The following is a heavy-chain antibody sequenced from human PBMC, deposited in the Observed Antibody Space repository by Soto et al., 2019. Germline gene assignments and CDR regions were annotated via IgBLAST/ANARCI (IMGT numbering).Heavy chain of an antibody. CDR1: GGTSTRYA. Sequence: QERLVQSGAEVRKPGSSVKVSCKVTGGTSTRYAINWVRQAPGQGLEWLGGIVPMFGTSKYAQKFQGRVTITADTSTIIAYIELRSLRSEDTAVYYCNRGSEYDFWSGYLWGQGTLVSVSS. CDR2: IVPMFGTS. CDR3: NRGSEYDFWSGYL. J-gene: IGHJ4*02. V-gene: IGHV1-69*06. D-gene: IGHD3-3*01.